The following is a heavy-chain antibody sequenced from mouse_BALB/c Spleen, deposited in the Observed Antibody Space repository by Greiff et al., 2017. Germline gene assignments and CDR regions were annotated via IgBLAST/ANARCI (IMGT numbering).Heavy chain of an antibody. CDR1: GFTFSNYW. CDR3: TRYNGAMDY. D-gene: IGHD6-1*01. CDR2: IRLKSNNYAT. Sequence: EVKLLESGGGLVQPGGSMKLSCVASGFTFSNYWMNWVRQSPEKGLEWVAEIRLKSNNYATHYAESVKGRFTISRDDYKSSVYLQMNNLRAEDTGIYYCTRYNGAMDYWGQGTSVTVSS. J-gene: IGHJ4*01. V-gene: IGHV6-6*02.